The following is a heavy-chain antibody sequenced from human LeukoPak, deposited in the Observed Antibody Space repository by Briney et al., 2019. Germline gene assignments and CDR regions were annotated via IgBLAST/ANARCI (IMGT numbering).Heavy chain of an antibody. CDR1: GGSISSGGYY. J-gene: IGHJ6*02. Sequence: SQTLSPTCTVSGGSISSGGYYWSWIRQHPGKGLEWIGYIYYSGSTYYNPSLKSRVTISVDTSKNQFSLKLSSVTAADTAVYYCARAPLWSGYYLYYYYGMDVWGQGTTVTVSS. V-gene: IGHV4-31*03. D-gene: IGHD3-3*01. CDR3: ARAPLWSGYYLYYYYGMDV. CDR2: IYYSGST.